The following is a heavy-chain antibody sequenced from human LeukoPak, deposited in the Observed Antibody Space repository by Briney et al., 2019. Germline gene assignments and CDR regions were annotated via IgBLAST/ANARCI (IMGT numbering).Heavy chain of an antibody. V-gene: IGHV3-21*01. CDR2: ISSGDSYI. J-gene: IGHJ4*02. CDR1: GFTFNTYS. Sequence: GGSLRLSCTASGFTFNTYSMNWVRQAPGKGLEWISSISSGDSYIHYADSVKGRFTISRDNAKKSLSLQMKSLRAEDTAVYYCAKDLAGYNSFDYWGQGTLVTVSS. D-gene: IGHD5-24*01. CDR3: AKDLAGYNSFDY.